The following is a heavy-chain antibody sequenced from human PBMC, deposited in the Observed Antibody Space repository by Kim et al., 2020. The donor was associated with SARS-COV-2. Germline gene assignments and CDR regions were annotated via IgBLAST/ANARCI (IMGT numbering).Heavy chain of an antibody. V-gene: IGHV3-9*01. CDR3: AKGGGDVADGVNP. D-gene: IGHD3-16*01. J-gene: IGHJ5*02. CDR1: GFSFGSYA. Sequence: GGSLRLSCAASGFSFGSYAMHWVRQVPGKGLEWVAGISWNSGNIFYGKSVKGRVTISRDNAKSALYLQLRSLRPEDTAMYYCAKGGGDVADGVNPWGQGTLVTVS. CDR2: ISWNSGNI.